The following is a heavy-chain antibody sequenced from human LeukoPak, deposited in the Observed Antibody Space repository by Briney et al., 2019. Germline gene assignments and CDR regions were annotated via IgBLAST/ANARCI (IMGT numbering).Heavy chain of an antibody. CDR2: IYYSGST. CDR3: ARARYGYYDSSGYCDY. J-gene: IGHJ4*02. D-gene: IGHD3-22*01. Sequence: SETLSLTCTVSGGSISSYYWSWIRQPPGKGLEWIGYIYYSGSTNYNPSLKGRVTISVDTSKNQFSLKLSSVTAADTAVYYCARARYGYYDSSGYCDYWGQGTLVTVSS. V-gene: IGHV4-59*01. CDR1: GGSISSYY.